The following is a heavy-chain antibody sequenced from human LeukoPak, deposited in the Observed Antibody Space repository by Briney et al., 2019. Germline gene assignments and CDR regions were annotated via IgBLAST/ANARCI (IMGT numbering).Heavy chain of an antibody. D-gene: IGHD3-10*01. CDR3: ARRDYYGSGSYPYYYDYYMDV. Sequence: ASVKVSCKASGYTFTTYEINWVRQATGQGLEWMGWMNPNSGNTVYEQKFQGRVTMTRNTSISTAYMELSSLRSEDTAVYYCARRDYYGSGSYPYYYDYYMDVWGKGTTVTISS. CDR1: GYTFTTYE. V-gene: IGHV1-8*01. CDR2: MNPNSGNT. J-gene: IGHJ6*03.